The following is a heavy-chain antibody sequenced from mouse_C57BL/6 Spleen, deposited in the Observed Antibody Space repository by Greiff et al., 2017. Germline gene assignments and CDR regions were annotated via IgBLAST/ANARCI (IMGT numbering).Heavy chain of an antibody. CDR3: AKYSVVAYYFDY. Sequence: QVQLQQPGAELVRPGSSVKLSCKASGYTFTSYWMHWVKQRPIQGLEWIGNIDPSDSETHSNQKFKDKATLTVDKSSSTAYMQLSRLTSEDAAVYYCAKYSVVAYYFDYWGQGTTLTVSS. D-gene: IGHD1-1*01. CDR1: GYTFTSYW. J-gene: IGHJ2*01. CDR2: IDPSDSET. V-gene: IGHV1-52*01.